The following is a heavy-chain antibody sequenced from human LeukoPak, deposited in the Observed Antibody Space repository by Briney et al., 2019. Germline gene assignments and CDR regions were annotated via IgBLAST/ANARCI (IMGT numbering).Heavy chain of an antibody. V-gene: IGHV4-59*08. D-gene: IGHD4-11*01. J-gene: IGHJ4*02. CDR2: IYYSGST. CDR3: ARQRGNSNYDLFDY. Sequence: SETLSLTCAVSGGSISSYNLSWIRQPPGKGLEWIGYIYYSGSTNYNPSLKSRVTISVDTSKNQFSLKLSSVTAADTAVYYCARQRGNSNYDLFDYCGQGTLVTVSS. CDR1: GGSISSYN.